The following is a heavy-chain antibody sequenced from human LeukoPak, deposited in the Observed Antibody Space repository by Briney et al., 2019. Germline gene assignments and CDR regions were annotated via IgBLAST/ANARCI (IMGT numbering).Heavy chain of an antibody. CDR1: GSTVSSNY. CDR3: AREVDTAMGFDY. J-gene: IGHJ4*02. Sequence: GGSLRLSCAASGSTVSSNYMSWVRQAPGKGLEWVSVIYSGGSTYYADSVKGRFTISRDNSKNTLYLQMNSLRAEDTAVYYCAREVDTAMGFDYWGQGTLVTVSS. CDR2: IYSGGST. D-gene: IGHD5-18*01. V-gene: IGHV3-66*01.